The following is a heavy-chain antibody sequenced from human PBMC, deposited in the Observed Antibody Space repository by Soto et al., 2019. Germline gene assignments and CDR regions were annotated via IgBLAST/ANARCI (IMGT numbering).Heavy chain of an antibody. CDR2: IDPSDSYT. V-gene: IGHV5-10-1*01. D-gene: IGHD2-2*01. J-gene: IGHJ6*02. CDR3: AREPGDIVVVPANGMDV. Sequence: PGESLKISCKGSGYSFTSYWISWVRQMLGKGLEWMGRIDPSDSYTNYSPSFQGHVTISADKSISTAYLQWSSLKASDTAMYYCAREPGDIVVVPANGMDVWGQGTTVTVSS. CDR1: GYSFTSYW.